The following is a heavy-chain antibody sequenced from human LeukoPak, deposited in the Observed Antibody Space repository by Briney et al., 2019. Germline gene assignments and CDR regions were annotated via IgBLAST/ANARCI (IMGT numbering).Heavy chain of an antibody. CDR3: ATAFYDILDPNWFDP. D-gene: IGHD3-9*01. CDR2: IYYSGST. Sequence: SETLSLTCTVSGGSTSSSSYYWGWIRQPPGKGLEWIGSIYYSGSTYYNPSLKSRVTISVDTSKNQFSLKPSSVTAADTAVYYCATAFYDILDPNWFDPWGQGTLVTVSS. CDR1: GGSTSSSSYY. V-gene: IGHV4-39*01. J-gene: IGHJ5*02.